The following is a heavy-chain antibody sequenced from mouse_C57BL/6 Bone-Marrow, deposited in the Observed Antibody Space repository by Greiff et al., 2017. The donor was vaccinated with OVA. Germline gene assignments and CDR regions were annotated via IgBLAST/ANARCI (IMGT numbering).Heavy chain of an antibody. CDR2: ISDGGSYT. V-gene: IGHV5-4*01. CDR3: ARDGEYYGSSPFAY. J-gene: IGHJ3*01. D-gene: IGHD1-1*01. CDR1: GFTFSSYA. Sequence: DVQLVESGGGLVKPGGSLKLSCAASGFTFSSYAMSWVRQTPEKRLEWVATISDGGSYTYYQDNVKGRFTISRDNAKNTLYLQMSHLKSEDTAMYYCARDGEYYGSSPFAYWGQGTLVTVSA.